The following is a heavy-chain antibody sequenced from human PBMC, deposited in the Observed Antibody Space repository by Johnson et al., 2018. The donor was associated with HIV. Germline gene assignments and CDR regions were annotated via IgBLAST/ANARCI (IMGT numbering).Heavy chain of an antibody. CDR3: ARGGRGVRITMIVVVPNDAFDI. V-gene: IGHV3-7*01. D-gene: IGHD3-22*01. J-gene: IGHJ3*02. Sequence: VQLVESGGGLVQPGGSLRLSCAASGFTFSSYWMSWVRQAPGKGLEWVANIKQDGSEKYYVDSVKGRFTISRDNAKNSLYLQMNSLRAEDTAVYYCARGGRGVRITMIVVVPNDAFDIWGQGTMVTVSS. CDR2: IKQDGSEK. CDR1: GFTFSSYW.